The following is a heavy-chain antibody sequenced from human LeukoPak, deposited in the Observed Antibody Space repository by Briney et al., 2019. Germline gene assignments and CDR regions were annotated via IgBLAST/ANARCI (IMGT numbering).Heavy chain of an antibody. V-gene: IGHV4-59*11. D-gene: IGHD3-9*01. Sequence: SETLSLTCTVSAGSISSHYWSWIRQSPGKGLEWIGNIYYRGSTNYNPSLKSRGTISVDMSKDEFSLKLRSVTAADTAVYFCARGNYESLTGHMSYFEHWGQGILVTVSS. CDR3: ARGNYESLTGHMSYFEH. CDR1: AGSISSHY. CDR2: IYYRGST. J-gene: IGHJ4*02.